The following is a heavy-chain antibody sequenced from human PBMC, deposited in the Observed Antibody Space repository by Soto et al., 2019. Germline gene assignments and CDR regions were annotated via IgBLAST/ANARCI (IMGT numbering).Heavy chain of an antibody. V-gene: IGHV3-7*03. D-gene: IGHD4-4*01. CDR1: GFTFTDFY. CDR2: IRPDGSET. Sequence: EVQLVQSGGGLVQPGGSLRLSCVGSGFTFTDFYMNWVRQAPGKGLEWVANIRPDGSETNYVESVKGRFTTSRDNAKNSMFLQMNRLSDDETAVYCCAGWGGHDYNYWGQGILVTVSS. CDR3: AGWGGHDYNY. J-gene: IGHJ4*02.